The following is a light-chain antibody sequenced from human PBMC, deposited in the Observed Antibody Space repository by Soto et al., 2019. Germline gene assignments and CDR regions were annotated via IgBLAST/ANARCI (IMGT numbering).Light chain of an antibody. Sequence: EVVLTQYPATLSLSPGERATLSCRASQSVSSTYLAWYQQQPGQAPRLLMSGTSNRATGTPDRFSGSGSGTDFTLTISRLEPEDFAGYYCQQYGSPPITFGQGTRLEI. J-gene: IGKJ5*01. V-gene: IGKV3-20*01. CDR1: QSVSSTY. CDR2: GTS. CDR3: QQYGSPPIT.